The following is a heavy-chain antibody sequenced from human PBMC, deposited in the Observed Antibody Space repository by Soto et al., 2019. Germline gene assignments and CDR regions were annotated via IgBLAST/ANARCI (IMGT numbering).Heavy chain of an antibody. J-gene: IGHJ4*02. CDR1: GFTFDDYA. CDR3: AKAPDYYDSSGYSLYFDY. D-gene: IGHD3-22*01. CDR2: ISWNSGSI. V-gene: IGHV3-9*01. Sequence: PGGSLRLSCAASGFTFDDYAMHWVRQAPGKGLEWVSGISWNSGSIGYADSVKGRFTISRDNAKNSLYLQMNSLRAEDTALYYCAKAPDYYDSSGYSLYFDYWGQGTLVTVSS.